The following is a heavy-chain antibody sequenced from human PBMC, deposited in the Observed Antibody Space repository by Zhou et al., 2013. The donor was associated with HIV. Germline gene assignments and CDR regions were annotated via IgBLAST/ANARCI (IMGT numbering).Heavy chain of an antibody. D-gene: IGHD2-21*02. CDR2: IIPILGIA. CDR1: GGTFSSYA. J-gene: IGHJ4*02. V-gene: IGHV1-69*04. Sequence: QVQLVQSGAEVKKPGSSVKVSCKASGGTFSSYAISWVRQAPGQGLEWMGRIIPILGIANYAQKFQGRVTITADKSTSTAYMELSSLRSDDTAVYYCAREVVTAVTAPGDFWGQGTLVTVS. CDR3: AREVVTAVTAPGDF.